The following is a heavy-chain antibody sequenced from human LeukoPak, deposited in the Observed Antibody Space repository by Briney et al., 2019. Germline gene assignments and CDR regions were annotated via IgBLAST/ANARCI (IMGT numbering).Heavy chain of an antibody. CDR1: GFTFSSYA. CDR2: ISYDGSNK. J-gene: IGHJ4*02. Sequence: PGGSLTLSCAASGFTFSSYAMHWVRQAPGKGLEWVAVISYDGSNKYYADSVKGRFTISRDNSKNTLYLQMNSLRAEDTAVYYCARDSRGYIDYWGQGTLVTVSS. CDR3: ARDSRGYIDY. D-gene: IGHD3-22*01. V-gene: IGHV3-30*04.